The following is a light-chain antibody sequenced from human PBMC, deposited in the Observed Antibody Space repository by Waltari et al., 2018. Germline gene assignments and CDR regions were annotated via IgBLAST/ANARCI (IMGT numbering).Light chain of an antibody. V-gene: IGLV2-11*01. J-gene: IGLJ2*01. CDR2: DVS. Sequence: QSALTQPRSVSGSPGQSVTISCTGTSSDVGGYNYVSWYQQHPGKPPKLMIYDVSKRPSGVPDRFSGSKSGNTASLTISGLQAEDEADYYCCSYAGSYTFEVVFGGGTKLTVL. CDR3: CSYAGSYTFEVV. CDR1: SSDVGGYNY.